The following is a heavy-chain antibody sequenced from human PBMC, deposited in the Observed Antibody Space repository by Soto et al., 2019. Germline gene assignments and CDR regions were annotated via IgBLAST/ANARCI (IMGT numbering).Heavy chain of an antibody. CDR3: AKDFIPVAGTTYDY. Sequence: EVQLLESGGNLVQPGGSVRLSCAASGFTFSSYAMSWVRQAPGKGLEWVSSISGSGVNTFYADSLKGRFTISRDNSKNTLFLEMNSLRGDDTAVYYCAKDFIPVAGTTYDYWGQGTLVTVSS. CDR1: GFTFSSYA. CDR2: ISGSGVNT. V-gene: IGHV3-23*01. D-gene: IGHD6-19*01. J-gene: IGHJ4*02.